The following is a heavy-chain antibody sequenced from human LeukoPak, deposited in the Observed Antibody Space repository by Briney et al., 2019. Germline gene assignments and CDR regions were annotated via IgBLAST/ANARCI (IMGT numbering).Heavy chain of an antibody. CDR2: ISYDGSNK. CDR3: ARDLLLWFGELSGDSDY. Sequence: GGSLRLSCAASGFTFSSYGMHWVRQAPGKGLEWVAVISYDGSNKYYADSVKGRFTISRDNSKNTLHLQMNSLRAEDTAVYYCARDLLLWFGELSGDSDYWGQGTLVTVSS. D-gene: IGHD3-10*01. V-gene: IGHV3-30*03. J-gene: IGHJ4*02. CDR1: GFTFSSYG.